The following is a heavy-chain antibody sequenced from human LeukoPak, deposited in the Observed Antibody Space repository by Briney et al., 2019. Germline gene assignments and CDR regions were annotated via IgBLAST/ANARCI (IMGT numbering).Heavy chain of an antibody. V-gene: IGHV3-23*01. CDR3: AKSVAIYFYYGLDV. Sequence: GGSLSLSCAASGFTFSSYWMSWVRQAPGKGLEWVSAISGSGGSTYYADSVKGRFTISRDNSKNTLFLQMNSLRAEDTAPYYCAKSVAIYFYYGLDVWGQGTTVAVSS. CDR1: GFTFSSYW. CDR2: ISGSGGST. J-gene: IGHJ6*02. D-gene: IGHD3-3*01.